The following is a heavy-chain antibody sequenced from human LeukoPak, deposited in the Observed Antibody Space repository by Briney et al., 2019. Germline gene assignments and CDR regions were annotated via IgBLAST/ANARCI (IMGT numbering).Heavy chain of an antibody. CDR2: INTRGDNI. CDR1: GFTFSDYY. CDR3: ARVRFSPGSGHFDY. V-gene: IGHV3-11*04. Sequence: PGGSLRLSCAVSGFTFSDYYMTWIRQAPGKGLEWVAYINTRGDNIYYADSVKGRFTISRDNSKNTLSLQMNSLRVEDTAVYYCARVRFSPGSGHFDYWGQGTLVPVST. J-gene: IGHJ4*02. D-gene: IGHD2-15*01.